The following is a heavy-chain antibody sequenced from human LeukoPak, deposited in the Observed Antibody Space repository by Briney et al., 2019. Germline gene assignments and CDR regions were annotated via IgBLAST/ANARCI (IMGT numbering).Heavy chain of an antibody. V-gene: IGHV1-46*01. CDR3: ASTGTTVPLFDY. D-gene: IGHD1-1*01. J-gene: IGHJ4*02. CDR1: GYTFTGYY. Sequence: ASVKVSCKASGYTFTGYYMHWVRQAPGQGLEWMGIINPSGGSTSYAQKFQGRVTMTRDMSTSTVYMELSSLRSEDTAVYYCASTGTTVPLFDYWGQGTLVTVSS. CDR2: INPSGGST.